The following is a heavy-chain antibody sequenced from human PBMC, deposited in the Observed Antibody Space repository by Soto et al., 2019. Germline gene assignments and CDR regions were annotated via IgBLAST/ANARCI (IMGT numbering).Heavy chain of an antibody. J-gene: IGHJ6*02. CDR2: VSNTATT. CDR1: GASIINYC. Sequence: SETLSLTCTVSGASIINYCWAWIRQSPGGGLESIGYVSNTATTTYNPSLKNRVTISVDTSKDQFSLKLSSVTAADTAVYYCARDFPDSSGPTLGMGVWGQGPTVTVSS. V-gene: IGHV4-59*12. CDR3: ARDFPDSSGPTLGMGV. D-gene: IGHD6-19*01.